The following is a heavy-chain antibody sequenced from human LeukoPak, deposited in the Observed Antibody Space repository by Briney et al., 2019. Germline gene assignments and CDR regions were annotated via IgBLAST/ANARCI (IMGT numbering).Heavy chain of an antibody. J-gene: IGHJ4*02. D-gene: IGHD4-17*01. CDR2: IYYSGST. CDR1: RGSISSYY. CDR3: ARHWNHYGDLTRINGVDY. V-gene: IGHV4-59*08. Sequence: PSETLSLTCTVSRGSISSYYWSWIRQPPGKGLEWVGYIYYSGSTNYNPSLKSRATISVDTSKNQFSLKLSSVTAADTAVYYCARHWNHYGDLTRINGVDYWGQRTLVTVSS.